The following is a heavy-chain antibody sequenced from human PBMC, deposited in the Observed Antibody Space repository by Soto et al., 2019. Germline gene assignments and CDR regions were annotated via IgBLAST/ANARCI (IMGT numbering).Heavy chain of an antibody. CDR1: GGSITTGGYS. V-gene: IGHV4-31*03. CDR3: ARSVHSGDYIDY. D-gene: IGHD4-17*01. Sequence: QVQLQESGPGLVQPSQTLSLTCTVSGGSITTGGYSWRWIRQPPGKGLESIGYIYDSGTTDYTPSLKSRLTISLDTAKNQFSLKMRSVTAADTAVYYCARSVHSGDYIDYWGQGTLVTVSS. J-gene: IGHJ4*02. CDR2: IYDSGTT.